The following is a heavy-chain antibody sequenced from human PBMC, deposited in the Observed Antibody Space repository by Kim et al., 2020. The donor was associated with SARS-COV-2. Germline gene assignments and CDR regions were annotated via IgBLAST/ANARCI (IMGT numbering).Heavy chain of an antibody. CDR2: INSDGSST. D-gene: IGHD3-9*01. CDR1: GFTFSSYW. V-gene: IGHV3-74*01. J-gene: IGHJ4*02. Sequence: GGSLRLSCAASGFTFSSYWMHWVRQAPGKGLVWVSRINSDGSSTSYADSVKGRFTISRDNAKNTLYLQMNSLRAEDTAVYYCARGNERYFDRSPFDYWGQGTLVTVSS. CDR3: ARGNERYFDRSPFDY.